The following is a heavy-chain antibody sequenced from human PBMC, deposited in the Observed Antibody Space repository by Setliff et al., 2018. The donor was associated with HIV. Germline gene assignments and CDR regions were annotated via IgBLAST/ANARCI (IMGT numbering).Heavy chain of an antibody. Sequence: SQTLSLTCTVSGDSISSSYYWTWIRQPPGKGLEWIGSIYYSGSIFYKPSLKSRVTVSVDTSKNQFSLKVNSVTAADTAIYFCATNFGSGTYFDAHYFDSWGPGTLVTVS. CDR3: ATNFGSGTYFDAHYFDS. J-gene: IGHJ4*02. CDR2: IYYSGSI. D-gene: IGHD3-10*01. V-gene: IGHV4-59*05. CDR1: GDSISSSYY.